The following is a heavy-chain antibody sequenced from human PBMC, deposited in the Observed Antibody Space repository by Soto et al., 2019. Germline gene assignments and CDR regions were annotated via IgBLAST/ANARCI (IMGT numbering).Heavy chain of an antibody. Sequence: ASVKVSCKASGYTFTSYYMHWVLQAPGQGLDWMGIINPSGGSTSYAQKFQGRVTMTRDTSTSTVYMELSSLRSEDTAVYYCARERYYDSSGSPTYYYYGMDVWGQGTTVTVSS. CDR3: ARERYYDSSGSPTYYYYGMDV. CDR1: GYTFTSYY. D-gene: IGHD3-22*01. J-gene: IGHJ6*02. CDR2: INPSGGST. V-gene: IGHV1-46*01.